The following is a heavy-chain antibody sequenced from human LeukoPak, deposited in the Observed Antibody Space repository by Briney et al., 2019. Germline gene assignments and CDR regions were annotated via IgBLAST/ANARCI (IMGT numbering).Heavy chain of an antibody. CDR1: GFTFSSYG. J-gene: IGHJ3*02. CDR3: ARSGYSPYDAFDI. V-gene: IGHV3-30*02. Sequence: PGGSLRLSCAASGFTFSSYGVHWVRQAPGKGLEWVAFIRYDGSNYYYADSVKGRFTISRDNSKNTLYLQMNSLRAEDTAVYYCARSGYSPYDAFDIWGQGTMVTVSS. D-gene: IGHD3-3*01. CDR2: IRYDGSNY.